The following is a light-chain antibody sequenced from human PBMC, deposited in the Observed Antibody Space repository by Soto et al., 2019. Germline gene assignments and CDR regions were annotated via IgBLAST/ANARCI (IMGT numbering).Light chain of an antibody. Sequence: VLTQSPDTLSLSPGERATLSCRASQSVSSSLAWYQQKPGQAPRLLIYGASTRATGIPDRFSGGGSGTDFTLTISRLEPEDFAVYYCQQYDNSPLTFGGGTKVDI. CDR3: QQYDNSPLT. CDR1: QSVSSS. J-gene: IGKJ4*01. V-gene: IGKV3-20*01. CDR2: GAS.